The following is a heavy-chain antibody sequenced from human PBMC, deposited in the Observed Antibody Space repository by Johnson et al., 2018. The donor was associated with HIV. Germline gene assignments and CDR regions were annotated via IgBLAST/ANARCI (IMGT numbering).Heavy chain of an antibody. D-gene: IGHD1-20*01. J-gene: IGHJ3*01. CDR2: ISWNSGSI. V-gene: IGHV3-9*01. Sequence: QLVESGGGLVQPGRSLRLSCAASRFSFDDYAMHWVRQAPGQGLEWVSGISWNSGSIGYVDSVKGRLTVSRDNAENSLYLQVTSLRVEDTAVYFCARGGIGMNGACLRGGGFDLWGHGTKVTVSS. CDR1: RFSFDDYA. CDR3: ARGGIGMNGACLRGGGFDL.